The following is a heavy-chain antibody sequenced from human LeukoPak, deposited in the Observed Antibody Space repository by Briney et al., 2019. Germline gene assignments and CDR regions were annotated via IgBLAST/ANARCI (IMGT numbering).Heavy chain of an antibody. CDR1: LESPSGYY. CDR2: INHSGST. D-gene: IGHD3-22*01. Sequence: PEALSVTCAVYLESPSGYYWSWIRHPPGKGLEWIGEINHSGSTNYNPYLKRRATISVDTSKNQFSLMRRSVTSADTAVYYCAWIVITPRLDPWGQGTLVTVSS. V-gene: IGHV4-34*01. J-gene: IGHJ5*02. CDR3: AWIVITPRLDP.